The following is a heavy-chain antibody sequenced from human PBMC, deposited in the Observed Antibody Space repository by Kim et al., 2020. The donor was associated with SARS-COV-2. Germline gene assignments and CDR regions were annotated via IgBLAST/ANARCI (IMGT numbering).Heavy chain of an antibody. CDR3: ARAXXIXIFGVVIVNWFXX. CDR2: IYYSGST. Sequence: SETLSLTCTVSGGSISSGGYYWSWIRQHPGKGLEWIGYIYYSGSTYYNPSLKXRVTIXVDTSKNQFSLKLXXVTAADTAVYYCARAXXIXIFGVVIVNWFXXWGQGTXVTVSS. D-gene: IGHD3-3*01. CDR1: GGSISSGGYY. J-gene: IGHJ5*02. V-gene: IGHV4-31*03.